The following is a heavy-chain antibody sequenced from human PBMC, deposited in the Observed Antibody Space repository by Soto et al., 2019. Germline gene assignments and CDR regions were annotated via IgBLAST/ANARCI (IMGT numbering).Heavy chain of an antibody. V-gene: IGHV1-69*08. CDR1: GGTFSSYT. J-gene: IGHJ4*02. CDR2: IIPILGIA. D-gene: IGHD5-12*01. CDR3: AGEDIVATNPRGFDY. Sequence: QVQLVQSGAEVKKPGSSVKVSCKASGGTFSSYTISWVRQAPGQGLEWMGRIIPILGIANYAQKFQGRVTITADKSTSTAYMELSSLRSEDTAVYYCAGEDIVATNPRGFDYWGQGTLVTVSS.